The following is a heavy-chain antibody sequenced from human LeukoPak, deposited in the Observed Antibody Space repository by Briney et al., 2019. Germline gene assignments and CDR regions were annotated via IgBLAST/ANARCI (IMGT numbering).Heavy chain of an antibody. V-gene: IGHV4-59*11. CDR2: IYYSGST. CDR3: AGNPKYYDILTGSFDY. Sequence: TPAEPLSLTCTLSGDSLSSHYWSWIRQPPGKGLEWIGYIYYSGSTNYNTSLKSRVTISVDTSKNQFSLKLSSVTAAGTGVYYCAGNPKYYDILTGSFDYWGQGTLVTVSS. D-gene: IGHD3-9*01. CDR1: GDSLSSHY. J-gene: IGHJ4*02.